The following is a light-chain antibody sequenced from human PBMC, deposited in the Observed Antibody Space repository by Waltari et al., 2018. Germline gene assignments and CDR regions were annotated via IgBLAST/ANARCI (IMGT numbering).Light chain of an antibody. CDR2: AAS. Sequence: IQLTQSPSSLSASVGDRVTITCRASQGIINYLAWYQQKPGKAPTLLIYAASTLQSGVPTRFRGSGSGTDCTLTISSLQPEYFATYYCQQLNSYQWTFGQGTKVEIK. CDR1: QGIINY. J-gene: IGKJ1*01. V-gene: IGKV1-9*01. CDR3: QQLNSYQWT.